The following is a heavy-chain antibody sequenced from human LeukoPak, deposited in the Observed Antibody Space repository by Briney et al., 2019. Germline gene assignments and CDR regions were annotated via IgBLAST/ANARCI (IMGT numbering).Heavy chain of an antibody. J-gene: IGHJ4*02. CDR1: GGSISSSNW. D-gene: IGHD4-17*01. V-gene: IGHV3-15*01. CDR3: TTEPTVTTSVVY. Sequence: PSETLSLTCAVSGGSISSSNWWSWVRQPPGKGLEWVGRIKSKTDGGTTDYAAPVKGRFTISRDDSKNTLYLQMNSLKTEDTAVYYCTTEPTVTTSVVYWGQGTLVTVSS. CDR2: IKSKTDGGTT.